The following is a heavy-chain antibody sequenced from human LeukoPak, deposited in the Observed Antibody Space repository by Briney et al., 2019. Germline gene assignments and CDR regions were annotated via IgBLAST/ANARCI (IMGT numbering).Heavy chain of an antibody. Sequence: SQTLSLTCAISGDSVSTNSAAWNWIRQSPSRGLEWLGRTYYRSKWHTDYAVSVKRRITFKPDTSKNQFSLQLRSVTPEDTAVYYCARGVWDIVVVSASRAYYYYMDVWGKGTTVTV. CDR1: GDSVSTNSAA. D-gene: IGHD2-2*01. CDR3: ARGVWDIVVVSASRAYYYYMDV. CDR2: TYYRSKWHT. J-gene: IGHJ6*03. V-gene: IGHV6-1*01.